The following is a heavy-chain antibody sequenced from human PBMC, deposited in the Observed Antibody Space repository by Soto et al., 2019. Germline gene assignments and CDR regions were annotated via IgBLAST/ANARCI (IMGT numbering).Heavy chain of an antibody. CDR3: ARGNHRWLQLWYFDL. V-gene: IGHV1-69*12. CDR1: GGTFSSYT. J-gene: IGHJ2*01. Sequence: QVQLVQSGAEVKKPGSSVTVSCKASGGTFSSYTISWVRQAPGQGLEWMGGIIPIFGTANYAQKFQGRVTITADESTSTADMELSSLRSEAPAVYYCARGNHRWLQLWYFDLWGRGTLATASS. D-gene: IGHD5-12*01. CDR2: IIPIFGTA.